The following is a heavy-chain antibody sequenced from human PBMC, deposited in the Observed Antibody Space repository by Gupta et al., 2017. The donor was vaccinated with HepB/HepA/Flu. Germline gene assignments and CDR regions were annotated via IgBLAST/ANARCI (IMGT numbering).Heavy chain of an antibody. V-gene: IGHV1-69*01. J-gene: IGHJ6*03. CDR1: GGTFSSYA. D-gene: IGHD2-2*01. CDR2: IIPIVGTA. Sequence: QVQLVQSGAEVKKPGSSVKVSCKASGGTFSSYAISWVRQAPGQGLEWMGGIIPIVGTANYAQKFQGRVTMTADESTSTAYMELSSLRSEDTAVYYCARGRGGYCSSTSCYYYYYYMDVWGKGTTVTVSS. CDR3: ARGRGGYCSSTSCYYYYYYMDV.